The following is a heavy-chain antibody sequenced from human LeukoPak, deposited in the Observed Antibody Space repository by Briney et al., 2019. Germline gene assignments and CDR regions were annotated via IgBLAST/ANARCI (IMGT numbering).Heavy chain of an antibody. CDR3: AKDRYGDYEAPFHYYMDA. D-gene: IGHD5-12*01. V-gene: IGHV1-2*02. CDR2: INPDSGVT. Sequence: ASVKVSCKASGYTFSGFYIHWVRQAPGQGLEWMGWINPDSGVTNYAQKLQGRVTITRDTSIDTAYMQLSRLRSDDTAVYYCAKDRYGDYEAPFHYYMDAWGRGTTVTVSS. J-gene: IGHJ6*03. CDR1: GYTFSGFY.